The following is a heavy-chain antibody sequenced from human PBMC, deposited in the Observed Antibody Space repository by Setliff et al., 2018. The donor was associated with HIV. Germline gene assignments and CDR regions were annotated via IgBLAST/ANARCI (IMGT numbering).Heavy chain of an antibody. CDR3: ARVNGGNSPYYFDS. CDR2: IIPIFGTA. J-gene: IGHJ4*02. V-gene: IGHV1-69*13. Sequence: GASVKVSCKASGYTFTSYGISWVRQAPGQGLEWMGGIIPIFGTANYAQKFQGRVTITADESTSTAYLELSSLGSEDTAVYYCARVNGGNSPYYFDSWGQGTLVTVSS. CDR1: GYTFTSYG. D-gene: IGHD2-21*02.